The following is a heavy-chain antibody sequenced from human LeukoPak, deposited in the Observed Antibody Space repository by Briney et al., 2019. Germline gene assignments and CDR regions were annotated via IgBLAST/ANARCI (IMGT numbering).Heavy chain of an antibody. D-gene: IGHD3-22*01. CDR3: AREGGWYYYDSSVGTSDYMDV. CDR2: INPNSGGT. CDR1: GYTFTGHY. J-gene: IGHJ6*03. Sequence: ASVKVSCKASGYTFTGHYMHWVRQAPGQGLEWMGWINPNSGGTNYAQKLQGRVTMTTDTSTSTAYMELRSLRSDDTAVYYCAREGGWYYYDSSVGTSDYMDVWGKGTTVTISS. V-gene: IGHV1-2*02.